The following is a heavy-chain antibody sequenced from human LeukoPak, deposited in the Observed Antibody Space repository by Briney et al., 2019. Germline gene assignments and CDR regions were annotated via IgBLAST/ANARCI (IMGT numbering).Heavy chain of an antibody. CDR1: GFTFSGHH. CDR3: ASSRVGGVFDH. J-gene: IGHJ4*02. D-gene: IGHD1-26*01. Sequence: GGSLRLSCAASGFTFSGHHMDWVRQAPGKGLEWVGRTRNKVNSHSTEYAASVKGRFTISRDDSKNLLYVQMSNLKMEDTAVYYCASSRVGGVFDHWGQGILVTVSP. V-gene: IGHV3-72*01. CDR2: TRNKVNSHST.